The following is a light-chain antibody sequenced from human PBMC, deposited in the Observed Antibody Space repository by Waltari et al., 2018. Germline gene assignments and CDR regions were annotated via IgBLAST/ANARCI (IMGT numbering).Light chain of an antibody. CDR2: VNSDGSH. CDR3: QTWGTGIQL. CDR1: GEYSAYA. Sequence: LVLTQSPSASASLGASVKLTCSLPGEYSAYAIAWHQQQPLNGPRYLLTVNSDGSHKKGDGISQRFSGSSSDLDRYLIISRLQSDDEADYFCQTWGTGIQLFGSGTKLTVL. J-gene: IGLJ3*02. V-gene: IGLV4-69*01.